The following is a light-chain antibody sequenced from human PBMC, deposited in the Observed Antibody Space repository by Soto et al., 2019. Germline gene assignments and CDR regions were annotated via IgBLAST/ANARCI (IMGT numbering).Light chain of an antibody. J-gene: IGKJ5*01. Sequence: DIQMTQSPSSLSASVGDRVTITCRASQSISSCLNWYQQKPGKAPKLLIYAASSLQSGVPSRFSGTGSGTEFTLTISSLLPEDFATYHCQQLNSFPFTFGQGTRLEIK. CDR2: AAS. CDR3: QQLNSFPFT. V-gene: IGKV1-39*01. CDR1: QSISSC.